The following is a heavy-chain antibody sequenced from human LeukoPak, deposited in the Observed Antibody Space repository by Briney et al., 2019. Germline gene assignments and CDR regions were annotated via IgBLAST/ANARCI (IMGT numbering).Heavy chain of an antibody. V-gene: IGHV3-66*01. J-gene: IGHJ4*02. CDR1: GFTVSSNY. D-gene: IGHD3-22*01. Sequence: GGSLRLSCAASGFTVSSNYMSWVRQAPGKGLEWVSVIYSGGSTYYADSVKGRFTISRDDSKSIAYLQMNSLKTEDTAVYYCARDTTMTPNYFDYWGQGTLVTVSS. CDR2: IYSGGST. CDR3: ARDTTMTPNYFDY.